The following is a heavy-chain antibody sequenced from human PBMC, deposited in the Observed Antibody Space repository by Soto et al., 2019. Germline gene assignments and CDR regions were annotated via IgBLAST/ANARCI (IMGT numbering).Heavy chain of an antibody. CDR1: GYTFTGYY. D-gene: IGHD3-22*01. J-gene: IGHJ4*02. Sequence: ASVKVSCKASGYTFTGYYMHWVRQAPGQGLEWMGWINPNSGGTNYAQKFQGRVTMTRDTSISTAYMELSRLRSDDTAVYYCARDYPYYYDSSGYFDYWGQGTMVTVYS. CDR2: INPNSGGT. V-gene: IGHV1-2*02. CDR3: ARDYPYYYDSSGYFDY.